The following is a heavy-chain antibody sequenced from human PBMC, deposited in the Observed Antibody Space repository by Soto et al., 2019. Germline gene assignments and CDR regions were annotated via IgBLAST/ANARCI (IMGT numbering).Heavy chain of an antibody. D-gene: IGHD1-20*01. J-gene: IGHJ6*02. V-gene: IGHV2-70*13. Sequence: SVPTLVKPRETLALTCTFSGFSLTSPGMCVSWIRQPPGKALEWLALIERDDDDKYYSTSLKTRLTISKDTRKNQVVLTMANMDPADTGTYYCARSIRGPRRFNGMDVWGQGTTVTVSS. CDR1: GFSLTSPGMC. CDR2: IERDDDDK. CDR3: ARSIRGPRRFNGMDV.